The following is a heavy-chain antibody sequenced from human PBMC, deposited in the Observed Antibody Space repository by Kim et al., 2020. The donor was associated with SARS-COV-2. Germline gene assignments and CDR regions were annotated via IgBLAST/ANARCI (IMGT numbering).Heavy chain of an antibody. D-gene: IGHD2-2*03. CDR3: VKGFSDLEDSRWISGDNFAV. J-gene: IGHJ1*01. V-gene: IGHV3-30*18. CDR1: GFPFKSYG. Sequence: GGSLRLSCIASGFPFKSYGMHWVRQVPGKGLEWVAALSFDGKNEFYGYSVKGRLTISRDNSKNTVFLQLNSLRVEDTAMYYCVKGFSDLEDSRWISGDNFAVWGQGTQVTVSS. CDR2: LSFDGKNE.